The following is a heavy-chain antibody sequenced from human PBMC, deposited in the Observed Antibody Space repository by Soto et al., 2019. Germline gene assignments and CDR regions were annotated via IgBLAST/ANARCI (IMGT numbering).Heavy chain of an antibody. V-gene: IGHV4-34*01. CDR1: GGSFSGYY. J-gene: IGHJ4*02. CDR3: ARDKITGLFDY. CDR2: INHSGST. Sequence: QVQLQQWGAGLLKPSETLSLTCAVYGGSFSGYYWTWIRQPPGTGLEWIGEINHSGSTNYNPSLKSRVSISVDTSQSQFSLKLTSVPAADTAVYYCARDKITGLFDYWGQGTLVTVSS. D-gene: IGHD2-8*02.